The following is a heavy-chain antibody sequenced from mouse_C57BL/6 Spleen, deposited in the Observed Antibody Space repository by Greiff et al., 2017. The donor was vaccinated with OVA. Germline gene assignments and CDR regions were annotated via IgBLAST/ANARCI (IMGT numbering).Heavy chain of an antibody. D-gene: IGHD2-2*01. CDR3: TTWLRREETDY. V-gene: IGHV14-1*01. CDR1: GFNIKDYY. CDR2: IDPEDGDT. J-gene: IGHJ2*01. Sequence: EVQLQQSGAELVRPGASVKLSCTASGFNIKDYYMHWVKQRPEQGLEWIGRIDPEDGDTEYAPKFQGKATMTADTSSNTAYLQLSSLTAEDTAVYYCTTWLRREETDYWGQGTTLTVSS.